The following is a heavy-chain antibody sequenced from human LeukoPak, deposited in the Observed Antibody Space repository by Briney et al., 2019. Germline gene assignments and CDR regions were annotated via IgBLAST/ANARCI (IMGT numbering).Heavy chain of an antibody. CDR2: IYYSGST. D-gene: IGHD6-13*01. CDR3: ARGAPGYSSSWYYYGMDV. J-gene: IGHJ6*02. CDR1: GGSISSSSYY. Sequence: SETLSLTCTVSGGSISSSSYYWGWIRQPPGKGLEWIGSIYYSGSTYYNPSLKSRVTISVDTSKNQFSLKLSSVTAADTAVYYCARGAPGYSSSWYYYGMDVWGQGTTVTVSS. V-gene: IGHV4-39*07.